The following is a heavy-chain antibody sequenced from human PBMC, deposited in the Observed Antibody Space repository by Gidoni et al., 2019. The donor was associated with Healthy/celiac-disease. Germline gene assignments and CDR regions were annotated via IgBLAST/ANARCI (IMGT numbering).Heavy chain of an antibody. CDR1: GFTFSRYS. J-gene: IGHJ3*02. CDR2: ISSSSSYI. CDR3: ARNTYYYDSSGYGEAFDI. Sequence: EVQLVESGGGLVKPGGSLRLSCAASGFTFSRYSMNWVRQAPGKGLEWVSSISSSSSYIYYADSVKGRFTISRDNAKNSLYLQMNSLRAEDTAVYYCARNTYYYDSSGYGEAFDIWGQGTMVTVSS. V-gene: IGHV3-21*01. D-gene: IGHD3-22*01.